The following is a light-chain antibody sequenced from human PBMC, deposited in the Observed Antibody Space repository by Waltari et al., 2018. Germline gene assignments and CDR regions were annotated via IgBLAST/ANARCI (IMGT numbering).Light chain of an antibody. CDR3: QSYDRSLSGSV. CDR2: DKN. CDR1: SSNIGAGYD. V-gene: IGLV1-40*01. Sequence: QSVLTQPPSVSGAPGQRVTISCTGSSSNIGAGYDVHWYQQLPGTAPKLLIYDKNIRPSGVPDRFSGSKSGTSASLAITGLQAEDEADYYCQSYDRSLSGSVFGGGTKLTVL. J-gene: IGLJ2*01.